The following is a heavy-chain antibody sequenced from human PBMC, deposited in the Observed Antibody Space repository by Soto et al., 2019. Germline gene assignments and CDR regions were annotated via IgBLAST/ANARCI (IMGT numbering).Heavy chain of an antibody. Sequence: NPSETLSLTCAVSGGSLTSNNWWTWVRQPPGKGLEWIGEIYHTESTNYNLSLKSRITISVDTSKNQFSLKVNSVTAADTAVYYCARTAAVGKYYFDYWGQGTLVTVS. CDR2: IYHTEST. CDR1: GGSLTSNNW. CDR3: ARTAAVGKYYFDY. J-gene: IGHJ4*02. V-gene: IGHV4-4*02. D-gene: IGHD6-13*01.